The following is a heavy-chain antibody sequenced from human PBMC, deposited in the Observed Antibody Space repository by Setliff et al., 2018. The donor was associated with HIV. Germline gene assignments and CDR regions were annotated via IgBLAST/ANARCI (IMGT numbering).Heavy chain of an antibody. CDR2: IYYSGST. CDR1: SYSITSGRF. CDR3: AREALAWYHYDSSGYSNWFDP. J-gene: IGHJ5*02. V-gene: IGHV4-38-2*02. Sequence: SETLSLTCTVSSYSITSGRFWGWIRQPPGMGLEWSGSIYYSGSTNYNPSLKSRVTISVDTSKNQFSLKLSSVTAADTAVYYCAREALAWYHYDSSGYSNWFDPWGQGTLVTVSS. D-gene: IGHD3-22*01.